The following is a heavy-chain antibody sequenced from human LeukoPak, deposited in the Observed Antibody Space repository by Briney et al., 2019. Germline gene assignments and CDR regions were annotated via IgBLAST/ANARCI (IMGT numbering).Heavy chain of an antibody. J-gene: IGHJ4*02. CDR3: AKDVSGFDY. D-gene: IGHD2-8*01. CDR2: ISGSGGST. V-gene: IGHV3-23*01. CDR1: GFTFSSYG. Sequence: GGSLRLSCAASGFTFSSYGMSWVRQAPGKGLEWVSAISGSGGSTYYADSVKGRFTISRDHSNNTLYLEMNSLRAEDTAVYYWAKDVSGFDYWGQGTLVTVSS.